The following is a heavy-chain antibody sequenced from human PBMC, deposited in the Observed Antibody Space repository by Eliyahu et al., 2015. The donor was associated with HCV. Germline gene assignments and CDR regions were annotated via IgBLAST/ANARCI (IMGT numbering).Heavy chain of an antibody. CDR2: IDPSDSYT. J-gene: IGHJ5*02. Sequence: EVQLVQSGAEVKKPGESLRISCKGSGYSFTSYWISWVRQMPGKGLEWMGRIDPSDSYTNYSPSFQGHVTISADKSISTAYLQWSSLKASDTAMYYCARQFASDYYDSSGYYPWGQGTLVTVSS. V-gene: IGHV5-10-1*03. CDR3: ARQFASDYYDSSGYYP. CDR1: GYSFTSYW. D-gene: IGHD3-22*01.